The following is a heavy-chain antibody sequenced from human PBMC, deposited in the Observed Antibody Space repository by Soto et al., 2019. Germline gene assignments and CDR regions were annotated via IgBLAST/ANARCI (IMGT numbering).Heavy chain of an antibody. CDR1: GFTFSSYW. Sequence: EVQLAESGGGLVQPGGSLRLSCAASGFTFSSYWMSWVRQAPGKGLEWVANIKQDVGEKYYVDSVKGRFTISRDNAKNSRYLQMNSLRGDDTAVYYCVRDYRVSYGYGPFDYWGQGTLVTVSS. V-gene: IGHV3-7*03. J-gene: IGHJ4*02. D-gene: IGHD5-18*01. CDR2: IKQDVGEK. CDR3: VRDYRVSYGYGPFDY.